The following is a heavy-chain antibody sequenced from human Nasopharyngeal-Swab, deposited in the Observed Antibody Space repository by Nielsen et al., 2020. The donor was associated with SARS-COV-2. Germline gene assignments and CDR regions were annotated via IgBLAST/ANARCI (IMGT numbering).Heavy chain of an antibody. CDR1: GYRFTSYW. CDR2: IYPGDSET. Sequence: GESLKISCKGSGYRFTSYWIGWVRQMPGKGLEWMGIIYPGDSETRYSPSFQGQVTISADKSISTAYLQWSSLKASDTAMYYCARLGFLEWLLHPYGMDVWGQGTTVTVSS. D-gene: IGHD3-3*02. V-gene: IGHV5-51*01. J-gene: IGHJ6*02. CDR3: ARLGFLEWLLHPYGMDV.